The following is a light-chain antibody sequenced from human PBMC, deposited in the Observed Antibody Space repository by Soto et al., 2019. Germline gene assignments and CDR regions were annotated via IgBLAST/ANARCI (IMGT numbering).Light chain of an antibody. J-gene: IGLJ3*02. CDR1: SSDVGGYTY. V-gene: IGLV2-14*01. Sequence: QSALTQPASVSGSPGQSITISCTGSSSDVGGYTYVSWYQQLPGKAPKLLIYEVSNRPSGVSTRFSGSKSGNTAPLTISGLQADDEADYYCSSYTTSNSWVFGGGTKVTVL. CDR3: SSYTTSNSWV. CDR2: EVS.